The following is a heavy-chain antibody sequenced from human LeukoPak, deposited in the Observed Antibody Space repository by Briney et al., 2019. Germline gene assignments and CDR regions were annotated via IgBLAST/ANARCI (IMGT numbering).Heavy chain of an antibody. J-gene: IGHJ4*02. CDR2: ISGSGGST. CDR1: GFTFSNAW. D-gene: IGHD3-10*01. CDR3: AKDLHYGSGSYYYFDY. V-gene: IGHV3-23*01. Sequence: PGGSLRLSCAASGFTFSNAWMSWVRQAPGKGLEWVSAISGSGGSTYYADSVKGRFTISRDNSKNTLYLQMNSLRAEDTAVYYCAKDLHYGSGSYYYFDYWGQGTLVTVSS.